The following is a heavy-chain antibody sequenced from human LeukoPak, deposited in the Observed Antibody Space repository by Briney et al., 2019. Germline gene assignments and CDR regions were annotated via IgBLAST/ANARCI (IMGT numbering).Heavy chain of an antibody. CDR1: GGSISGYY. Sequence: SETLSLTCTVSGGSISGYYWSWLRQPPGKGLEWIGYIYYGGSSNYSPSLKSRVTISVDTSTNQLSLKLNSVTAADTAEYYCARLSVTGGYIYGFFDYWGRGSVVTVSS. CDR3: ARLSVTGGYIYGFFDY. V-gene: IGHV4-59*08. J-gene: IGHJ4*02. CDR2: IYYGGSS. D-gene: IGHD5-18*01.